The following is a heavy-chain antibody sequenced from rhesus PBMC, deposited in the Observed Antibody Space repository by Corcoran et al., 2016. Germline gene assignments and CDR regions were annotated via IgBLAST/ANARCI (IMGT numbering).Heavy chain of an antibody. CDR2: VEPVYGEI. CDR3: ARKAPYSNYGWYFDL. D-gene: IGHD4-23*01. Sequence: EVQLVQSGAEVKKPGASVKVSCKVSGYTCTELSMHWVRQAPGKGLEWMGGVEPVYGEIITAEQFQGRVTMTEYTSTDTAYMELSSLRSEDPAVYYCARKAPYSNYGWYFDLWGPGTPITISS. V-gene: IGHV1-156*01. J-gene: IGHJ2*01. CDR1: GYTCTELS.